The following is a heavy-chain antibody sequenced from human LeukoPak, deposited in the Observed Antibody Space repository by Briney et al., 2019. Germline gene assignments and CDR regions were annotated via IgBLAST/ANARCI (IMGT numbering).Heavy chain of an antibody. D-gene: IGHD6-13*01. Sequence: ASVKVSCKASGGTFSSYAISWVRQAPGQGLEWMGGIIPIFGTADYAQKFQGRVTITADESTGTAYMELSSLRSEDTAVYYCASIAAAGISLTRYYYGMDVWGQGTTVTVSS. CDR1: GGTFSSYA. CDR2: IIPIFGTA. J-gene: IGHJ6*02. V-gene: IGHV1-69*13. CDR3: ASIAAAGISLTRYYYGMDV.